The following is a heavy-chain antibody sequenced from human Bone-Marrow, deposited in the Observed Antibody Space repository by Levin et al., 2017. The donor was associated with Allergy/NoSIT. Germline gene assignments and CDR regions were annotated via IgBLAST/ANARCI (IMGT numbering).Heavy chain of an antibody. V-gene: IGHV4-39*01. CDR2: IYYSGST. Sequence: SETLSLTRTVSGGSISSSTYCWGWIRQPPGKGLEWIGGIYYSGSTYYNPSLKSRVTISVDTSKNQFSLKLSSVTAADTAVYYCARLPIDVGATTWIDYWGQGALVTVSS. J-gene: IGHJ4*02. CDR1: GGSISSSTYC. CDR3: ARLPIDVGATTWIDY. D-gene: IGHD1-26*01.